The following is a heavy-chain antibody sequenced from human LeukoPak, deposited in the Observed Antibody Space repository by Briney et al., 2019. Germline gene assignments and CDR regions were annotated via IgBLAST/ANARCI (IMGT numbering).Heavy chain of an antibody. J-gene: IGHJ4*02. V-gene: IGHV3-48*03. Sequence: GAALRLSCAASGFTFSSYEMNWVRQAPGKGLEWVSYITSSDSTIYYANSVRGRFTITRDNAKNSLFLQMNSLRAEDTAVYYCARVWSGGSCDYWGQGTLVTVSS. D-gene: IGHD2-15*01. CDR3: ARVWSGGSCDY. CDR1: GFTFSSYE. CDR2: ITSSDSTI.